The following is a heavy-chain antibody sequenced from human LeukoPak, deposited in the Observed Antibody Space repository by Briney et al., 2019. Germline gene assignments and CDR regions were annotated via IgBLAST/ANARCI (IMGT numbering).Heavy chain of an antibody. V-gene: IGHV6-1*01. CDR1: GDSVSSNIAA. D-gene: IGHD4-17*01. Sequence: SQTLSLTCAISGDSVSSNIAAWNWVRPSPSRGLEWLGRTYSRSKWYNNYAVSVESRITINPDTSKNQFSLQFNSVTPEDTAVYYCARESVRGRLDYWGQGTLVTVSS. J-gene: IGHJ4*02. CDR2: TYSRSKWYN. CDR3: ARESVRGRLDY.